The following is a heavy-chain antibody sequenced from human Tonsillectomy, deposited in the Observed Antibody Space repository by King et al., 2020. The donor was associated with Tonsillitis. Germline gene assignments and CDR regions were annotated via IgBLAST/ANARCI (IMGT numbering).Heavy chain of an antibody. V-gene: IGHV3-48*02. CDR1: GFTFSSYS. J-gene: IGHJ6*02. Sequence: VQLVESGGGLVQPGGSLRLSCAASGFTFSSYSMNWVRQAPGKGLEWVSYISRSSSIIYYADSVKGRFTNSRDNAKNSLYLQTNSLRDEDTAVYYCARVGSPEEGCWYYYAMDVGGQGTTVTVP. CDR2: ISRSSSII. D-gene: IGHD2-21*01. CDR3: ARVGSPEEGCWYYYAMDV.